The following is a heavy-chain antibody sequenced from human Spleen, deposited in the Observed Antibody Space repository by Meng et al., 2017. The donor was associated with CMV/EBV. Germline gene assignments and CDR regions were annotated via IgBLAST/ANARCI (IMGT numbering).Heavy chain of an antibody. V-gene: IGHV3-21*01. CDR2: VSSSSTYL. CDR3: ASDLKSYYHDSSGSSLDH. D-gene: IGHD3-22*01. J-gene: IGHJ4*02. CDR1: GFKFSLYA. Sequence: GESLKISCAASGFKFSLYAMTWVRQAPGKGLEWVSSVSSSSTYLYYADSVKGRFTISRDNAKNSLFLQMNSLRAEDTAVYYCASDLKSYYHDSSGSSLDHWGQGTLVTVSS.